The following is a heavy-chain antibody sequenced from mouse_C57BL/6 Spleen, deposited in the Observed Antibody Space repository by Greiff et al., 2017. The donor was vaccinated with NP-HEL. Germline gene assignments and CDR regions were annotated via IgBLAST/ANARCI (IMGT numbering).Heavy chain of an antibody. CDR2: IDPSDSYT. Sequence: VQLQQPGAELVRPGTSVKLSCKASGYTFTSYWMHWVKQRPGQGLEWIGVIDPSDSYTNYNQKFKGKATLTVDTSSSTAYMQLSSLTSEDSAVYYCAGTARYAMDYWGQGTSVTVSS. CDR1: GYTFTSYW. V-gene: IGHV1-59*01. CDR3: AGTARYAMDY. D-gene: IGHD3-2*01. J-gene: IGHJ4*01.